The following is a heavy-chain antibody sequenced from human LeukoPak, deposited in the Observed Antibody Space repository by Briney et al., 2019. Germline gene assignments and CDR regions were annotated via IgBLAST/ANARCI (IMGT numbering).Heavy chain of an antibody. Sequence: GGSLRLSCAASGFTFISNAMSLVRQAPGKGLEWVSAISTTGGNTYYADSVKGRFTISRDNSKNTMYLQMNSLRGEDTAVYYCAKERVICSGGTCYTVGFDYWGQGALVTVSS. J-gene: IGHJ4*02. CDR3: AKERVICSGGTCYTVGFDY. CDR2: ISTTGGNT. D-gene: IGHD2-15*01. V-gene: IGHV3-23*01. CDR1: GFTFISNA.